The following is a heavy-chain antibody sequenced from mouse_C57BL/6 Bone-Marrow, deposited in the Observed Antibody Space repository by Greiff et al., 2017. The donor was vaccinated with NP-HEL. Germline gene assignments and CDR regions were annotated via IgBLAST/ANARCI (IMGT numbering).Heavy chain of an antibody. CDR1: GFNIKDDY. D-gene: IGHD2-4*01. CDR2: IDPENGDT. CDR3: TALIYYDYNWFAY. J-gene: IGHJ3*01. V-gene: IGHV14-4*01. Sequence: EVQLQQSGAELVRPGASVKLSCTASGFNIKDDYMHWVKQRPEQGLEWIGWIDPENGDTEYASKFQGKATITADTSSNTAYLQLSSLTSEDTAVYYCTALIYYDYNWFAYWGQGTLVTVSA.